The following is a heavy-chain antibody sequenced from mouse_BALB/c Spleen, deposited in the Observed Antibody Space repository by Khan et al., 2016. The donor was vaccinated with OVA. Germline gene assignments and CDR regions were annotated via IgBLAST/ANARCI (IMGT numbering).Heavy chain of an antibody. CDR2: ISYSGGP. D-gene: IGHD1-1*01. V-gene: IGHV3-2*02. CDR3: ARGNYYGYYCDY. Sequence: EVELVESGPGLVKPSQSLSLTCTVTGYSITSGYAWNWIRQFPGNKLEWMGYISYSGGPSYNPSLKSRISITRDTSKNQFFLQLNSVTTEDTATYYCARGNYYGYYCDYWGQGTPLTVSS. CDR1: GYSITSGYA. J-gene: IGHJ2*01.